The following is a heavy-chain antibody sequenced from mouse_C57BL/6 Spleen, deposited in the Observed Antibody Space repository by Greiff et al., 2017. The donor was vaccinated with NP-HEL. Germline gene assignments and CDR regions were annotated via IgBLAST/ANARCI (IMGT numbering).Heavy chain of an antibody. CDR2: ISYDGSN. D-gene: IGHD2-5*01. CDR1: GYSITSGYY. V-gene: IGHV3-6*01. J-gene: IGHJ3*01. CDR3: ATYSNYPAWFAY. Sequence: EVQLVESGPGLVKPSQSLSLTCSVTGYSITSGYYWNWIRQFPGNKLEWMGYISYDGSNNYNPSLKNRISITRDTSKNQFFLKLNSVTTEDTATYYCATYSNYPAWFAYWGQGTLVTVSA.